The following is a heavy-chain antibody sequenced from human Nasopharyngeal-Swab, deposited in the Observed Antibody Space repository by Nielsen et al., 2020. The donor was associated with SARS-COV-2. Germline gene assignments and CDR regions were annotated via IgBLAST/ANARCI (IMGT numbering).Heavy chain of an antibody. CDR1: GYTFTRYY. CDR3: ARGARFAVDYFDY. V-gene: IGHV1-46*01. Sequence: ASVKVSCKASGYTFTRYYMHWMRQAPGQGLEWMGIINPSGGSTSYAQKFQGRVKMTRDTSTSTLYMELSSLRFEDTAVYYCARGARFAVDYFDYWGQGTLVTVSS. D-gene: IGHD6-19*01. CDR2: INPSGGST. J-gene: IGHJ4*02.